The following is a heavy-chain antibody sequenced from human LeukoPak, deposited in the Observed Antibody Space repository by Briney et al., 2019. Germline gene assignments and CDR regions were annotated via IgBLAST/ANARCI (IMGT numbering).Heavy chain of an antibody. CDR2: TYYSGST. V-gene: IGHV4-59*01. J-gene: IGHJ4*02. Sequence: PSETLSLTCTVSGGSISSYYWSWVRQPPGKGLEGIGYTYYSGSTNYNPSLKSLVSMSVDTSNNQFSLKLSSVTDADTTVNYWVRGGIVGSTARIPLFDYWGQGKLVTVSA. CDR3: VRGGIVGSTARIPLFDY. D-gene: IGHD1-26*01. CDR1: GGSISSYY.